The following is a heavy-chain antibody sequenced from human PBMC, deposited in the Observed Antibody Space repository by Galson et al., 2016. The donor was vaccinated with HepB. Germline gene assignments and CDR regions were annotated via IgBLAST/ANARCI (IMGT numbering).Heavy chain of an antibody. CDR2: VIPIFGTS. D-gene: IGHD3-10*01. V-gene: IGHV1-69*13. Sequence: SVKVSCKASGGSFSKYALFWMRQAPGQGLEWMGGVIPIFGTSNYAQKFQGRVTITADESTSTAYMELSSLRSEDTAVDYCARLFGVSKDDGGQGTLVTVSS. J-gene: IGHJ4*02. CDR1: GGSFSKYA. CDR3: ARLFGVSKDD.